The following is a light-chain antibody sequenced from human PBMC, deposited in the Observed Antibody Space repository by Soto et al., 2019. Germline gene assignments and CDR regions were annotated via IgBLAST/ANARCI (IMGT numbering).Light chain of an antibody. CDR3: SSYAGTNSVV. V-gene: IGLV2-8*01. J-gene: IGLJ2*01. Sequence: QSVLTQPPSASGSPGQSVTISCTGTSSDVGGYKYVSWYQQHPGKAPKLMIHEVSKRPSGVPDRFFGSKSGNTASLTVSGLQAEDEADYYCSSYAGTNSVVFGGGTKLTVL. CDR1: SSDVGGYKY. CDR2: EVS.